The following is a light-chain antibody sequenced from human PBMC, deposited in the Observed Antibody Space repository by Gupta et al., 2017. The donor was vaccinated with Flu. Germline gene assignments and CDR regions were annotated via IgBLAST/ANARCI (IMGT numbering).Light chain of an antibody. Sequence: VKLTCTLNSGHSSYAIAWHQQQPEKGPRYLMKVNSDGSHSKGDGIPDRFSGSSSGAERYLTISSLQSEDEADYYCQTWGTGIRVFGGGTKLTVL. V-gene: IGLV4-69*01. CDR2: VNSDGSH. J-gene: IGLJ2*01. CDR1: SGHSSYA. CDR3: QTWGTGIRV.